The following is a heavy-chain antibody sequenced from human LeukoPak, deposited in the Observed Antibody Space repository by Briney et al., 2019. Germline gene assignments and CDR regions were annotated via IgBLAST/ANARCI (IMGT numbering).Heavy chain of an antibody. CDR1: GGPINSDTYY. CDR2: IYTTGSP. V-gene: IGHV4-61*02. Sequence: PSQTLSLTCTVSGGPINSDTYYWTWIRQPAGKGLEWIGRIYTTGSPNYNPSLMSRVAISIDMSKNQFSLKLSSVSAADTAVYYCARDRGITTARGVPSWFDPWGQGTLVTVSS. J-gene: IGHJ5*02. D-gene: IGHD3-10*01. CDR3: ARDRGITTARGVPSWFDP.